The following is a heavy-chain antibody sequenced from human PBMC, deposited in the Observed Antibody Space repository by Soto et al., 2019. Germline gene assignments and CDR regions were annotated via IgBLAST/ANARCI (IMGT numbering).Heavy chain of an antibody. CDR1: GGTFSSYA. D-gene: IGHD2-15*01. J-gene: IGHJ6*02. CDR2: IIPIFGTA. V-gene: IGHV1-69*13. CDR3: AREVVVAATFLYGMDV. Sequence: SVKVSCKASGGTFSSYAISWVRQAPGQGLEWMGGIIPIFGTANYAQKFQGRVTITADESTSTAYMELSSLRSEDTAVYYCAREVVVAATFLYGMDVWGQGTTVTVSS.